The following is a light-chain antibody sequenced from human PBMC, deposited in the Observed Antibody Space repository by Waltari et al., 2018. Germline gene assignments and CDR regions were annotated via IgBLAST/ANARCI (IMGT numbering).Light chain of an antibody. CDR1: QSLTGR. J-gene: IGKJ4*01. Sequence: DIQMTQSPSTLSASVGDRVAIPCRASQSLTGRLAWYQQKPGKTPKLLISQASTLENGVPSRFSGGGSGTEFTLTISSLQPDDFATYYCQHYMTYPLTFGGGTKVEIK. CDR3: QHYMTYPLT. V-gene: IGKV1-5*03. CDR2: QAS.